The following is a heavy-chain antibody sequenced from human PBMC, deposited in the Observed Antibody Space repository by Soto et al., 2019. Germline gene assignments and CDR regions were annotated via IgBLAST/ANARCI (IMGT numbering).Heavy chain of an antibody. CDR3: AIRVGQNIDY. CDR1: GFTFSSYA. CDR2: ISGDGDST. D-gene: IGHD1-26*01. V-gene: IGHV3-23*01. J-gene: IGHJ4*02. Sequence: EVQLLESGGDLAQPGGSLRLSCAASGFTFSSYAMSWGRQAPGKGLEWVSAISGDGDSTYYAASVRGRFTISRDNSKNTLYLKMNSLRAGDTAVYHCAIRVGQNIDYWGQGTLVTVSS.